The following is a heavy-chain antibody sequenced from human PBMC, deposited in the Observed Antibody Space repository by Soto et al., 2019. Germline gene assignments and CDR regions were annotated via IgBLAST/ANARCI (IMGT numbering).Heavy chain of an antibody. CDR1: GGSISSYY. CDR3: ASSPTVTKPFDY. CDR2: IYYSGST. J-gene: IGHJ4*02. V-gene: IGHV4-59*08. D-gene: IGHD4-17*01. Sequence: QVQLQESGPGLVKPSETLSLTCTVSGGSISSYYWSWIRQPPGQGLEWIGYIYYSGSTNYNPSLKSRVTISVDTSKNQFSLKLSSVTAADTAVYYCASSPTVTKPFDYWGQGTLVTVSS.